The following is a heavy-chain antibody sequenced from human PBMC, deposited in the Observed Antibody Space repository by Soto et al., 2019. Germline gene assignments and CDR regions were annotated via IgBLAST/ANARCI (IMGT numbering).Heavy chain of an antibody. CDR1: GGTFSSYA. CDR3: ARRPYCGGDCYSDYYYGMDV. J-gene: IGHJ6*02. V-gene: IGHV1-69*12. D-gene: IGHD2-21*02. Sequence: QVQLVQSGAVVKKPGSSVKVSCKASGGTFSSYAISWVRQAPGQGLEWMGGIIPIFGTANYAQKFQGRVTITADESTSTAYMELSSLRSEDTAVYYCARRPYCGGDCYSDYYYGMDVWGQGTTVTVSS. CDR2: IIPIFGTA.